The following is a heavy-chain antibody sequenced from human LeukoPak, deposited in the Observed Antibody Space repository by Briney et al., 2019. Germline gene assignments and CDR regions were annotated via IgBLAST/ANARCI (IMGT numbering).Heavy chain of an antibody. V-gene: IGHV1-18*01. D-gene: IGHD3-22*01. CDR1: GYTFTSYG. J-gene: IGHJ4*02. CDR3: ARDYYYDSSGYPGGIDY. CDR2: ISAYNGNT. Sequence: WASVKVSCKASGYTFTSYGISWVRQAPGQGREWMGWISAYNGNTNYAQKLQGRVTMTTDASTRTAYMELRSLRSDDTAVYSCARDYYYDSSGYPGGIDYWGQGTLVTVSS.